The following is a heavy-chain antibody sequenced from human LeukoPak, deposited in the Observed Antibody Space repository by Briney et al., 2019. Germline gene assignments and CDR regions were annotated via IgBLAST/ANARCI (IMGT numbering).Heavy chain of an antibody. CDR3: ARDGGHSTDLDY. CDR1: GFTFSRHW. Sequence: GGSLRLSCATSGFTFSRHWMTWVRQAPGKGPEWVANIKQDGSERYYVHSVKGRFTISRDNAKNSLYLQMNSPRAEDTAVYYCARDGGHSTDLDYWGQGTLVTVSS. D-gene: IGHD2-8*02. CDR2: IKQDGSER. V-gene: IGHV3-7*01. J-gene: IGHJ4*02.